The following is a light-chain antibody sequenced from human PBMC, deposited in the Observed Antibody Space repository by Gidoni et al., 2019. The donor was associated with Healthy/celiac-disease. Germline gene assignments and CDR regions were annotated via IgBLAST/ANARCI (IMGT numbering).Light chain of an antibody. CDR1: HSISSY. CDR2: AAS. J-gene: IGKJ5*01. Sequence: DIQMTQSPSSLSASVGDRVTITCRASHSISSYLNWYQQKPGKAPKLLIYAASSLQSGVPSRFSGSGSGTDFTINSRSLQHEDFANYYCQQSYSTPGTFGQGTRLEIK. CDR3: QQSYSTPGT. V-gene: IGKV1-39*01.